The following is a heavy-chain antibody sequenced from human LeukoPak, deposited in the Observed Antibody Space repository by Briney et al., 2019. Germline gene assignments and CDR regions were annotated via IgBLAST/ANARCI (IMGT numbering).Heavy chain of an antibody. Sequence: PGGSPRLSCAASGFTFDDYAMYWVRQAPGKGLEWVSLISGDGGSTYYADSVKGRFTISRDNSKKSLYLQMNSLRTEDTAFYYCAKDSYGSGSYLDYWGQGTLVTVSS. D-gene: IGHD3-10*01. J-gene: IGHJ4*02. V-gene: IGHV3-43*02. CDR3: AKDSYGSGSYLDY. CDR1: GFTFDDYA. CDR2: ISGDGGST.